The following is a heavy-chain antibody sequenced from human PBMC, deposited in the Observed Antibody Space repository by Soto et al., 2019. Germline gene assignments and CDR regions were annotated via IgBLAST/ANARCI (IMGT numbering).Heavy chain of an antibody. J-gene: IGHJ4*02. Sequence: QVQLQESGPGLVKPSQTLSLTCTVSGGSINSGGSYWTWIRQPPGKGQEWIGYIYYSGTTYYNPSLKSRVTISIDTSNNQFSLKLSSVTAADTAVYYCARDLTGYSYFDYWGQGTLVTVSS. CDR1: GGSINSGGSY. CDR3: ARDLTGYSYFDY. V-gene: IGHV4-31*03. D-gene: IGHD3-9*01. CDR2: IYYSGTT.